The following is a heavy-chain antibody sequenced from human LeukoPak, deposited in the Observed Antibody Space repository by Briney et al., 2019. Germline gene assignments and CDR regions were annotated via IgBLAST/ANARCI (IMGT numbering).Heavy chain of an antibody. J-gene: IGHJ4*02. Sequence: GGSLRLSCAASGFTFGTYWMSWVRQAPGKGLEWVANIEQDGREKYYVDSVKGRFTISRDNAKNSLYLQMNSLRVEDTAVYYCARDVGVAANSEFDYWGQGTLVTVSS. D-gene: IGHD2-15*01. CDR1: GFTFGTYW. V-gene: IGHV3-7*01. CDR3: ARDVGVAANSEFDY. CDR2: IEQDGREK.